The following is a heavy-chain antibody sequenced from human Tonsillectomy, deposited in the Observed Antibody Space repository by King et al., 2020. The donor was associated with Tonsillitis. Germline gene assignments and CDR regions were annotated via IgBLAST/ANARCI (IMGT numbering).Heavy chain of an antibody. CDR3: ARDGSGWFVGVSGLAFDI. D-gene: IGHD6-19*01. CDR1: GGSISSYY. V-gene: IGHV4-59*01. CDR2: IYYSGST. J-gene: IGHJ3*02. Sequence: HVQLQESGPGLVKPSETLSLTCTVSGGSISSYYWSWIRQPPGKGLEWIGYIYYSGSTNYNPSLKSRVTISVDTSKNQFSLKLSSVTAADTAVYYCARDGSGWFVGVSGLAFDIWGQGTMVTVSS.